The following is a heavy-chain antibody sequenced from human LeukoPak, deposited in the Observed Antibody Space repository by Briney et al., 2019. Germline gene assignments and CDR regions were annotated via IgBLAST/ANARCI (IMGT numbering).Heavy chain of an antibody. J-gene: IGHJ6*03. Sequence: ASVKVSCKASGGTFSSYAISWVRQAPGQGLEWMGGIIPIFGTANYAQKFQGRVTMTRNTSISTAYMELSSLRSEDTAVYYCARTTVAPYYYYYYMDVWGKGTTVTVSS. V-gene: IGHV1-69*05. CDR1: GGTFSSYA. CDR3: ARTTVAPYYYYYYMDV. D-gene: IGHD4-23*01. CDR2: IIPIFGTA.